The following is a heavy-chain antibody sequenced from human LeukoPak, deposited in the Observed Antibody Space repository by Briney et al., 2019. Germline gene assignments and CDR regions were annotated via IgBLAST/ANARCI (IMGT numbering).Heavy chain of an antibody. Sequence: PSETLSLTCTVSGGSISSGSYYWSWIRQPAGKGLEWIGRIYTSGSTNYNPSLKSRVTISVDTSKNQFSLKLSSVTAADTAVYYCARDPDNWNDVAFNIWGQGTMVTVSS. J-gene: IGHJ3*02. CDR2: IYTSGST. V-gene: IGHV4-61*02. CDR3: ARDPDNWNDVAFNI. CDR1: GGSISSGSYY. D-gene: IGHD1-20*01.